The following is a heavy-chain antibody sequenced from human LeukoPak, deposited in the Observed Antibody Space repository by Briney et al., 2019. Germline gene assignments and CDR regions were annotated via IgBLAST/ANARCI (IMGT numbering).Heavy chain of an antibody. CDR3: ARGQYYSRYFDY. D-gene: IGHD3-16*01. CDR1: GGSISSGDYY. V-gene: IGHV4-31*03. CDR2: IYYSGST. Sequence: PSETLSLTCTVSGGSISSGDYYWSWIRQPPGKGLEWIGYIYYSGSTYYNPSLKSRVTISVDTSKNQFSLKLSSVTAADTAVYYCARGQYYSRYFDYWGQGTLVTVSS. J-gene: IGHJ4*02.